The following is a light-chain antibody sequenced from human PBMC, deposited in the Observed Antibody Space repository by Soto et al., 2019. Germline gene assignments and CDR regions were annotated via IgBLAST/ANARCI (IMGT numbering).Light chain of an antibody. CDR3: QHYNTYPLT. V-gene: IGKV1-5*03. CDR2: KAS. CDR1: QSISSW. J-gene: IGKJ4*01. Sequence: DIQMTQSPSTLSASVGDRVTITCRASQSISSWLAWYQHKPGKAHKVLIYKASTLESGVPSRFSGSGSGTEFTLNISSLQPDDFATYYCQHYNTYPLTFGGGTKVEIK.